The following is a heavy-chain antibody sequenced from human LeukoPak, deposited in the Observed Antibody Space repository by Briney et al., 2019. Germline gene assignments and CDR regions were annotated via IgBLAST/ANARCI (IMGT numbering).Heavy chain of an antibody. J-gene: IGHJ5*02. CDR2: IYHSGHT. V-gene: IGHV4-59*08. D-gene: IGHD2/OR15-2a*01. CDR1: GASVSSDS. Sequence: PSETLSPTCTVSGASVSSDSWCWIRQSPGKGLECVGYIYHSGHTMSNPSLKSRVSLSLDTSNNQFSLKLSSVTAADTAVYYCARHPFQYPFDHWGQGTVVSVSS. CDR3: ARHPFQYPFDH.